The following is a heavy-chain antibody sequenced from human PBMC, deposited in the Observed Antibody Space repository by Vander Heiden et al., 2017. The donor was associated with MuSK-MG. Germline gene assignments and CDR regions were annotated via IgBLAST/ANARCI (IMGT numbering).Heavy chain of an antibody. CDR1: GFTFSSYE. CDR3: ARNDPDRAGAGQGAFDI. V-gene: IGHV3-48*03. Sequence: EVQLVESGGGLVQPGGSLRLSCAASGFTFSSYEMNWVRQAPGKGLEWVSYISSSGSTIYYADSVKGRVTISRDNAKNSLYLQMNSLRAEETAVYYCARNDPDRAGAGQGAFDIWGQGTMVTVYS. J-gene: IGHJ3*02. D-gene: IGHD6-19*01. CDR2: ISSSGSTI.